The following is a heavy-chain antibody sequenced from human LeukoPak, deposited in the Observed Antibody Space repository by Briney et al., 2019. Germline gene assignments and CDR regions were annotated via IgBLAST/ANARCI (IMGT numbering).Heavy chain of an antibody. CDR1: SGSMTDSC. J-gene: IGHJ4*02. CDR3: TREGYDRSGYFLDF. CDR2: IYPVGRI. D-gene: IGHD3-22*01. Sequence: PSETLSLTCSVSSGSMTDSCWSWFRQAPGKGFEWLGLIYPVGRIEYSPSLRSRVTFSVATSKLEATVRLSSVTASDTAVYYCTREGYDRSGYFLDFWGQGTLVTVSS. V-gene: IGHV4-4*07.